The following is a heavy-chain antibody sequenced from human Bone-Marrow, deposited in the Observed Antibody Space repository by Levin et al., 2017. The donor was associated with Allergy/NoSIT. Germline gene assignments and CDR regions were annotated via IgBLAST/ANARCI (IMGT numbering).Heavy chain of an antibody. D-gene: IGHD1-26*01. Sequence: GGSLRLSCAASGITFSDYAMNWVRQAPGKGLEWLASISSSGTYIFYADSVKGRFTISRDNAQNSMFLQMNSLRAEDTAIYFCVRDAIVGSKAASYYYYYMDVWGKGTTVTVSS. CDR2: ISSSGTYI. CDR3: VRDAIVGSKAASYYYYYMDV. V-gene: IGHV3-21*01. J-gene: IGHJ6*03. CDR1: GITFSDYA.